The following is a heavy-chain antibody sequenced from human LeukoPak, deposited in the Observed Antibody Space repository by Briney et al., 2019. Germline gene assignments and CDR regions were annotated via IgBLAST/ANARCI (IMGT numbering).Heavy chain of an antibody. CDR3: ARLEYSSGWYVY. CDR1: GGSISSSY. J-gene: IGHJ4*02. D-gene: IGHD6-19*01. V-gene: IGHV4-59*01. Sequence: SETLSLTCIVSGGSISSSYWSWIRQSPGKGLEWIGYVHYAESSYYNPSLKSRVTLSVDTSKNQYSLRLSSVTAADTAVYFCARLEYSSGWYVYWGQGTLVTVSS. CDR2: VHYAESS.